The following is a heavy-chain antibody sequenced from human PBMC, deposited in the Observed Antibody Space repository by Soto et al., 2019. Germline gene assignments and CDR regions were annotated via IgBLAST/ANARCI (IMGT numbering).Heavy chain of an antibody. J-gene: IGHJ2*01. CDR1: GGTLNNYA. D-gene: IGHD2-21*01. CDR3: ARRGESCGVDCYSLRLFEL. V-gene: IGHV1-69*01. Sequence: QVHLVQSGAEVKKPGSSVNVSCKASGGTLNNYAISWVRQAPGQGLELMGGIIPGFGTTNYAQKLKGSVTFTAVESMITSYMELSSLTSVVIVIFFCARRGESCGVDCYSLRLFELWGLG. CDR2: IIPGFGTT.